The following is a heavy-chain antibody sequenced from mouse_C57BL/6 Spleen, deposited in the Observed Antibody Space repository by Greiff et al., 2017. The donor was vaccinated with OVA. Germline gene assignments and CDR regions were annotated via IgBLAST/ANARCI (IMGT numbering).Heavy chain of an antibody. CDR1: GYTFTDYN. D-gene: IGHD2-3*01. J-gene: IGHJ2*01. CDR2: INPNNGGT. Sequence: EVKLMESGPELVKPGASVKIPCKASGYTFTDYNMDWVKQSHGKSLEWIGDINPNNGGTIYNQKFKGKATLTVDKSSSTAYMELRSLTSEDTAVYYCARSGDGYYGDYFDYWGQGTTLTVSS. CDR3: ARSGDGYYGDYFDY. V-gene: IGHV1-18*01.